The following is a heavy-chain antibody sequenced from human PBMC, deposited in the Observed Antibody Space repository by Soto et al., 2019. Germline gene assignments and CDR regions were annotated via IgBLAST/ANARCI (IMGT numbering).Heavy chain of an antibody. D-gene: IGHD1-26*01. Sequence: QVQLVQSGAEVKKPGASVKVSCKASGYTFTSYYMHWVRQAPGQGLEWMGIINPSGGSTSYGQKFQGRVTMTRDTSTSTVYMELSSLRSEDTAVYYCARVVGDTDHYYGMDVWGQGTTVTVSS. CDR1: GYTFTSYY. V-gene: IGHV1-46*01. CDR3: ARVVGDTDHYYGMDV. CDR2: INPSGGST. J-gene: IGHJ6*02.